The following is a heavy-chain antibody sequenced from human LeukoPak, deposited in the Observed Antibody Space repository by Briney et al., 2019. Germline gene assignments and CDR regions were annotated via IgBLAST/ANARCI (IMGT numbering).Heavy chain of an antibody. V-gene: IGHV4-4*07. Sequence: PSETLSLTCTLSGDSTTIYYWNWIRQAAGKGLEWIGRVYASGSTNYNPSLQSRVTMSVDMSKNRVSLSLTSVTAADTAMYYCARALVGTYYFDYWGQGSLVTVSS. CDR1: GDSTTIYY. CDR3: ARALVGTYYFDY. CDR2: VYASGST. J-gene: IGHJ4*02. D-gene: IGHD1-26*01.